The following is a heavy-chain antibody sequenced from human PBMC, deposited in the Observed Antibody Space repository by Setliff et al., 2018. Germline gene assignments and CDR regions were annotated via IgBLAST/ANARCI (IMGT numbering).Heavy chain of an antibody. J-gene: IGHJ4*02. D-gene: IGHD2-8*02. CDR1: GGSISRYH. CDR3: AKSPVAYCSGAVCYPFDY. Sequence: SETLSLTCTVSGGSISRYHWSWIRQPPGKGLEWIGYIQTSGTTNYNPSLKSRVTISVDTSKNQFSLRLKSVTAADTAVYFCAKSPVAYCSGAVCYPFDYWGQGTLVTVSS. CDR2: IQTSGTT. V-gene: IGHV4-4*08.